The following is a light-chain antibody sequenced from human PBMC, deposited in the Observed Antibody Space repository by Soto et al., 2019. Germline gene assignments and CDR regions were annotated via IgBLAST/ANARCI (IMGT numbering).Light chain of an antibody. J-gene: IGKJ1*01. Sequence: DIQLTQSPSFLSASVGDRVTITCRASQDINSYLAWYQQKPGKAPKLLIYAASTLQSAVPSRFSGGGSGTEFPLTISSLQPEDFATYYCQQLNSYPRTFGQGTKVEL. CDR2: AAS. CDR3: QQLNSYPRT. V-gene: IGKV1-9*01. CDR1: QDINSY.